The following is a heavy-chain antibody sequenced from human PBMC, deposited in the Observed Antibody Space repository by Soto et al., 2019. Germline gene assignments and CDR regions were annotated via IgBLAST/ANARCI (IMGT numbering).Heavy chain of an antibody. V-gene: IGHV1-3*01. D-gene: IGHD3-3*01. CDR1: GGTFSSYA. CDR3: ARDFGGFDP. J-gene: IGHJ5*02. Sequence: ASVKVSCKASGGTFSSYAISWVRQAPGQRLEWMGWINAINGKTNYSQKFQGRVTITRDTSTSTAYMELSSLRSEDTAVYYCARDFGGFDPWGQGTLVTVSS. CDR2: INAINGKT.